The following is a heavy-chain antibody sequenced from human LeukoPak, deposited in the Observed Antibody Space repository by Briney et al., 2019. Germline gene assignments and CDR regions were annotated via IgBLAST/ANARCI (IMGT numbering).Heavy chain of an antibody. D-gene: IGHD5-18*01. CDR1: GYTFTSYI. CDR3: ARGGTWIQLKYYFDY. Sequence: ASVKVSCKASGYTFTSYIVHWVRQAPGQRLEWMGWINAGNGNTKYSQEFQGRVTITRDTSASTAYMELSSLISEDMAVYYCARGGTWIQLKYYFDYWGQGTLVTVSS. V-gene: IGHV1-3*03. CDR2: INAGNGNT. J-gene: IGHJ4*02.